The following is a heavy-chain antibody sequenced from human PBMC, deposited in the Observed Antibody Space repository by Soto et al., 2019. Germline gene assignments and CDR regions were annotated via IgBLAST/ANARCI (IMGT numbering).Heavy chain of an antibody. CDR3: ASSEYSSFITPGQNWLGP. Sequence: LSLTCTVSGASISSGGYYWSWIRQHPGKGLEWNGYIYYSGSTYYNPSLKSRVPISVDTSKNQFSLKLSSVTAADTAVYYCASSEYSSFITPGQNWLGPWGQETLVTVST. CDR2: IYYSGST. J-gene: IGHJ5*02. CDR1: GASISSGGYY. V-gene: IGHV4-31*03. D-gene: IGHD6-6*01.